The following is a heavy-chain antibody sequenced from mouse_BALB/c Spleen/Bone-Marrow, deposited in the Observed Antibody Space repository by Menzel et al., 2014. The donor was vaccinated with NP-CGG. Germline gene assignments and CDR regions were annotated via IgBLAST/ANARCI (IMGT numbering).Heavy chain of an antibody. CDR3: ARQIYVPCFDY. J-gene: IGHJ2*01. Sequence: EVKVVESGGGLVQPGGSLELSCAASGFTFSSYTMSWVRQTPEKRLEWVAYISNGGGSTYYPDTVKGRFTTSRDNAKNTLYLQMSSLKSEDTAMYYCARQIYVPCFDYWCQGTTLTVSS. CDR1: GFTFSSYT. V-gene: IGHV5-12-2*01. CDR2: ISNGGGST. D-gene: IGHD1-1*01.